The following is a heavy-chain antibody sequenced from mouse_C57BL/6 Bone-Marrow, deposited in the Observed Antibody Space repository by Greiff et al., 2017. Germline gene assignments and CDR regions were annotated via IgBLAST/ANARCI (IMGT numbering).Heavy chain of an antibody. CDR2: ISGGGGNT. CDR3: AIWLRRGSVDF. D-gene: IGHD2-2*01. CDR1: GFTFSSYT. J-gene: IGHJ2*01. Sequence: EVMLVESGGGLVKPGGSLKLSCAASGFTFSSYTMSLVRQTPEKRLEWVATISGGGGNTYYPDSVKGRFTISRDNAKNTLYLQMSSLRSEDTALYYCAIWLRRGSVDFWGQGTTLTVSS. V-gene: IGHV5-9*01.